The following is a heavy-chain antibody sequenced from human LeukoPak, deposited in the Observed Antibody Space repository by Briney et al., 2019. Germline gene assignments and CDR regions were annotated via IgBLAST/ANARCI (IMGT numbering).Heavy chain of an antibody. V-gene: IGHV3-21*01. CDR2: ISSSSSYI. D-gene: IGHD3-22*01. CDR1: GFTFSSYS. J-gene: IGHJ4*02. CDR3: ARVPSSALYYFDY. Sequence: GGSLRLSCVASGFTFSSYSMNWVRQAPGKGLEWVSSISSSSSYIYYADSVKGRFTISRDNAKNSLYLQMNSLRAEDTAVYYCARVPSSALYYFDYWGQGTLVTVSS.